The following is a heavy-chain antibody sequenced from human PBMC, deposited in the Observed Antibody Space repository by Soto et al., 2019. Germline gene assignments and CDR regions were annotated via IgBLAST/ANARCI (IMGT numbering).Heavy chain of an antibody. J-gene: IGHJ4*02. CDR2: ITSSGSTT. V-gene: IGHV3-11*01. CDR1: GFTFSDYY. D-gene: IGHD5-18*01. Sequence: QVQLVESGGDLVKPGGSLRLSCAASGFTFSDYYMSWIRQAPGKGLEWVASITSSGSTTYYTDSVKGRFTISRDNAKNTLHLQMISRRAEDTAVYYCARERYSYGPYYCEYWGQGTLVTVSS. CDR3: ARERYSYGPYYCEY.